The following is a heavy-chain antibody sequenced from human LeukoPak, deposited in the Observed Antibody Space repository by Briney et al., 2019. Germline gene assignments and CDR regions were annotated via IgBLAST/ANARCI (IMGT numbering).Heavy chain of an antibody. J-gene: IGHJ4*02. CDR1: GGTFSSYA. Sequence: ASVKVSCKASGGTFSSYAISWVRQAPGQGLEWMGGIIPIFGTANYAQKFQGRVTITADESTSTAYMELSSLRSEDTAVYYCANAVLGYCSGGSCYSLLYWGQGTLVTVSS. V-gene: IGHV1-69*13. CDR3: ANAVLGYCSGGSCYSLLY. D-gene: IGHD2-15*01. CDR2: IIPIFGTA.